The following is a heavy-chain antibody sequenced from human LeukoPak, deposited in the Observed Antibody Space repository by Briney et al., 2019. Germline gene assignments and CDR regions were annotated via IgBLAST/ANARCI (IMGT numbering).Heavy chain of an antibody. D-gene: IGHD3-22*01. CDR1: GFTFDDYA. CDR3: AKGSYYDSSSSFYFDY. V-gene: IGHV3-9*01. Sequence: GGSLRLSCAASGFTFDDYAMHWVRQAPGKGLEWVSGTSWNSGSIGYADSVKGRFTISRDNSKNTLYVQVNSLGTEDTAAYYCAKGSYYDSSSSFYFDYWGQGTLVTVSS. CDR2: TSWNSGSI. J-gene: IGHJ4*02.